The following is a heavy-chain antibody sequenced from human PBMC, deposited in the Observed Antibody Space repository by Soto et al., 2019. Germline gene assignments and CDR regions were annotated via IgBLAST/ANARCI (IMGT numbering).Heavy chain of an antibody. J-gene: IGHJ4*02. CDR1: GGSISSSSYY. Sequence: SETLSLTCTVSGGSISSSSYYWGWIRQPPGKGLEWIGSIYYSGSTYYNPSLKSRVTISVDTSTNQFSLKLSSVTAADTAVYYCARIYGSGSYYNDYWGQGTLVTVSS. CDR2: IYYSGST. D-gene: IGHD3-10*01. CDR3: ARIYGSGSYYNDY. V-gene: IGHV4-39*01.